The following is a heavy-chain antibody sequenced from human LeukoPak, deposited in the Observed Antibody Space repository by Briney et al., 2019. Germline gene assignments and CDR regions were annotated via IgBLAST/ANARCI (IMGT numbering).Heavy chain of an antibody. V-gene: IGHV4-38-2*02. Sequence: PSETLSLTCTVSGYSISSGYYWGRIRQPPGEGLGWIGSIYQSGRTFYNPPLKSRVTISVHTSKNESSLKLTSVTAADTAVYYCARLYLPATRFDYWGQGTLVTVSS. J-gene: IGHJ4*02. D-gene: IGHD2-15*01. CDR2: IYQSGRT. CDR1: GYSISSGYY. CDR3: ARLYLPATRFDY.